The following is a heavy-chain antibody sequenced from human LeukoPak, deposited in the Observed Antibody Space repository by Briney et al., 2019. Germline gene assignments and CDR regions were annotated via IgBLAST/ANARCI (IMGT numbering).Heavy chain of an antibody. J-gene: IGHJ4*02. CDR1: GGSISSYY. CDR3: ARESTVAGTARYLDY. Sequence: SETLSLTCTVSGGSISSYYWSWIRQPAGKGLEWIGRIYTSGSTNYSPSLKSRVTMSVDTSKNEFSLKLNSVTAADTAVYYCARESTVAGTARYLDYWGQGTLVTVSS. V-gene: IGHV4-4*07. D-gene: IGHD6-13*01. CDR2: IYTSGST.